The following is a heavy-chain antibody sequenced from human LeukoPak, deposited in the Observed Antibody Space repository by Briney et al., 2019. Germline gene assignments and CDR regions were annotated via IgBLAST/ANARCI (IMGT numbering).Heavy chain of an antibody. CDR3: ARSPRSSGWYGWWFDP. J-gene: IGHJ5*02. Sequence: SVKVSCKASGGTFSSYAISWVRQAPGQGLEWMGRIIPILGIANYAQKFQGRVTITADKSTSTAYMELSSLRSEDTAVYYCARSPRSSGWYGWWFDPWGQGTLVTVSS. CDR1: GGTFSSYA. D-gene: IGHD6-19*01. V-gene: IGHV1-69*04. CDR2: IIPILGIA.